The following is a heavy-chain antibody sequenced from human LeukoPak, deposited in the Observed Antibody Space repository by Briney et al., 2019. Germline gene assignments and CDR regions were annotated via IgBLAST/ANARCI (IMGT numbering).Heavy chain of an antibody. CDR3: ARGRNYYDSSGNAEYFQH. CDR1: GGSXXXYY. V-gene: IGHV4-59*01. J-gene: IGHJ1*01. Sequence: GGSXXXYYWSWIRQPPGKGLEWIGYIYYSGSTNYNPSLKSRVTISVDTSKNQFSLKLSSVTAADTAVYYCARGRNYYDSSGNAEYFQHWGQGTLVTVSS. D-gene: IGHD3-22*01. CDR2: IYYSGST.